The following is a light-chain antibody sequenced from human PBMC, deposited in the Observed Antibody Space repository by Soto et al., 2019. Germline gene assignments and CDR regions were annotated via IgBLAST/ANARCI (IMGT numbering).Light chain of an antibody. CDR2: GAS. Sequence: EIVLTQSPGTLSLSPGERATLSCRASQSVSSSYLAWYQQKPGQAPRLLIYGASSRDTGIPDRFSGSGSGTVFTLTISRLEPEDFAVYYCQQYGSSPWTFGQGTKVEIK. J-gene: IGKJ1*01. CDR3: QQYGSSPWT. CDR1: QSVSSSY. V-gene: IGKV3-20*01.